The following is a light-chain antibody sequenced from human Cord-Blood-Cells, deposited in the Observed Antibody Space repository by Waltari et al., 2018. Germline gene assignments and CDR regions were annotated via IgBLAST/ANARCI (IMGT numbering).Light chain of an antibody. CDR3: QQYNNRRT. V-gene: IGKV3-15*01. CDR1: QSVSSN. CDR2: GAS. J-gene: IGKJ1*01. Sequence: EIVMTQSTATLSVSPGERATLSCRASQSVSSNLAWYQQKPGQAPRLLIYGASTRATGIPARFSGSGSGTEFTLTISSLQSEDFAVYYCQQYNNRRTFGQGTKVEIK.